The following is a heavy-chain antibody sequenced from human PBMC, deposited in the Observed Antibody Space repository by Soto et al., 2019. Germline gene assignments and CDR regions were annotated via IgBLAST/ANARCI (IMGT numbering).Heavy chain of an antibody. D-gene: IGHD3-3*01. CDR1: CYSISSGYY. J-gene: IGHJ4*02. Sequence: SETLSLTCAVSCYSISSGYYWGWIRQPPGKGLEWIGSIYHSGSTYYNPSLKSQVTISVDTSKNQFPLKLSCVTAADTAVYYCARIPRLRFLEWSLYYFDYWGQRTLVTVSA. CDR3: ARIPRLRFLEWSLYYFDY. V-gene: IGHV4-38-2*01. CDR2: IYHSGST.